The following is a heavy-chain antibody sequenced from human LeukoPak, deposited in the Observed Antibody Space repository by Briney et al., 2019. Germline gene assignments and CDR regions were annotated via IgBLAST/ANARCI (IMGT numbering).Heavy chain of an antibody. J-gene: IGHJ3*02. V-gene: IGHV1-18*01. CDR1: GYTFTSYG. D-gene: IGHD4-17*01. Sequence: GASVKVSCKASGYTFTSYGISWVRQAPGQGLEWMGWISAYNGNTNYAQKLQGRVTMTTDTSTSTAYMELRSLRSDDTAVYYCAGAPTGDYGDYVGAFDIWGQGTMVTVSS. CDR3: AGAPTGDYGDYVGAFDI. CDR2: ISAYNGNT.